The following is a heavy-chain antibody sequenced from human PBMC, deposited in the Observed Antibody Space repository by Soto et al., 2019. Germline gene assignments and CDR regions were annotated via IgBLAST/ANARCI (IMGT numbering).Heavy chain of an antibody. CDR1: GYTFTSYD. D-gene: IGHD3-16*01. Sequence: QVQLVQSGAEVKKPGASVKVSCKASGYTFTSYDINWVRQATGQGLEWMGWMNPYSGNTGYAQKFQGRVTMTGNASISTAYLALSTLRSEDTAVYYCARAWGTRRDYWGQGTPVSVSS. J-gene: IGHJ4*02. CDR2: MNPYSGNT. V-gene: IGHV1-8*01. CDR3: ARAWGTRRDY.